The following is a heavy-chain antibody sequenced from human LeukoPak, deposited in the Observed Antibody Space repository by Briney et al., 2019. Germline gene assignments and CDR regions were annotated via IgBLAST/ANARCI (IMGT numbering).Heavy chain of an antibody. CDR3: ARGPDILTGAEFNY. J-gene: IGHJ4*02. CDR1: GFTFSSYS. Sequence: GGSLRLSCAASGFTFSSYSMNWVRQAPGKGLEWVSSISSSSSYIYYADSVKGRFTISRDNAKNSLYLQMNSLRAEGTAVYYCARGPDILTGAEFNYWGQGTLVTVSS. CDR2: ISSSSSYI. V-gene: IGHV3-21*01. D-gene: IGHD3-9*01.